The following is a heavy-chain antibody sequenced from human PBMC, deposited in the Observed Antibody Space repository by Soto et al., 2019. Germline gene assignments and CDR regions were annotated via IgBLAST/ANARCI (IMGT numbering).Heavy chain of an antibody. CDR3: ARKRGDYEGLVACPFDQ. D-gene: IGHD4-17*01. Sequence: GGSLRLPCAASGFTFSNYIMHWVRPAPGKVLEWISSISSRSRSIDYADSQKDRFTISRDNTKNSLYLQMNNLRDEDTAVYYCARKRGDYEGLVACPFDQWGKGTLVTVT. V-gene: IGHV3-21*01. CDR1: GFTFSNYI. CDR2: ISSRSRSI. J-gene: IGHJ4*02.